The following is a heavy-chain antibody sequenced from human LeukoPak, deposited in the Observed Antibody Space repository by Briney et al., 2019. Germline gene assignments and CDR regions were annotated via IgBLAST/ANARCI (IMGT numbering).Heavy chain of an antibody. CDR1: GFTFSSYA. CDR2: ISGSGGST. J-gene: IGHJ4*02. V-gene: IGHV3-23*01. D-gene: IGHD6-13*01. Sequence: GGSLRLSCAASGFTFSSYAVSWVRQAPGKGLEWVSAISGSGGSTYYADSVKGRFTISRDNSKNTLYLQMNSLRAEDTAVYYCAKDYSSSWYGYFDYWGQGTLVTVSS. CDR3: AKDYSSSWYGYFDY.